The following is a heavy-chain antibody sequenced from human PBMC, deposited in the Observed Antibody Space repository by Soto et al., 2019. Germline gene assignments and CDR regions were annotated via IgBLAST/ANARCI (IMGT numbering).Heavy chain of an antibody. CDR1: GGSISSGGYS. J-gene: IGHJ3*02. Sequence: QLQLQESGSGLVKPSQTLSLTCAVSGGSISSGGYSWSWIRQPPGKGLEWNGYIYHSGSTYYNPSLKSRVTISVDRSKNQFSLKLSSVTAADTAVYYCATTRSEYYYDSSGYAFDIWGQGTMVTVSS. D-gene: IGHD3-22*01. CDR2: IYHSGST. V-gene: IGHV4-30-2*01. CDR3: ATTRSEYYYDSSGYAFDI.